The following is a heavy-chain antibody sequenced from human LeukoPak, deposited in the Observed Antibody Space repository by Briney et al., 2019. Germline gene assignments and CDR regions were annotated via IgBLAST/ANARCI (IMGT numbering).Heavy chain of an antibody. Sequence: ASVKVSCKDSGYTFTSYAMNWVRQAPGQGLEWMGWINTNTGNPTYAQGFTGRFVFSLDTSVSTAYLQISSLKAEDTAVYYCARERYSSSWYLYYYYGMDVWGQGTTVTVSS. D-gene: IGHD6-13*01. V-gene: IGHV7-4-1*02. CDR1: GYTFTSYA. CDR3: ARERYSSSWYLYYYYGMDV. J-gene: IGHJ6*02. CDR2: INTNTGNP.